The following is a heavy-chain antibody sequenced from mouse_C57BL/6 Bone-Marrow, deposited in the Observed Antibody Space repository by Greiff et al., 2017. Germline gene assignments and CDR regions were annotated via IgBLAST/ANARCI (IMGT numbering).Heavy chain of an antibody. CDR3: ARDKGYDYDGFAY. Sequence: DVMLVESGGGLVKPGGSLKLSCAASGFTFSSYAMSWVRQTPEKRLEWVATISDGGSYTYYPDNVKGRITISRDNAKNNLYLQMSHLKSEDTAMYYCARDKGYDYDGFAYWGQGTLVTVSA. CDR2: ISDGGSYT. J-gene: IGHJ3*01. D-gene: IGHD2-4*01. V-gene: IGHV5-4*01. CDR1: GFTFSSYA.